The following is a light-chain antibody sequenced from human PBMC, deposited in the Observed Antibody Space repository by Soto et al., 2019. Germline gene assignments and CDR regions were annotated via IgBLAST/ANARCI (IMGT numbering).Light chain of an antibody. V-gene: IGKV3-11*01. J-gene: IGKJ4*01. CDR3: QKRSNWLLT. CDR2: DAS. CDR1: QSVSSY. Sequence: EIVLTQSPATLSLSPGERATLSCRASQSVSSYLAWYQQKPGQAPRLLIYDASNRATGIPARFSGSGSGTDFTLTIISLEPEDFAVYYCQKRSNWLLTFGGGTKVEIK.